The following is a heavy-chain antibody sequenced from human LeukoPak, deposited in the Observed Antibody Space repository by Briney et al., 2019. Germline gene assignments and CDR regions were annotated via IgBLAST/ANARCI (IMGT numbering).Heavy chain of an antibody. D-gene: IGHD2-15*01. Sequence: GGSLRLSRAASGFTFNNYAVGWVSQAPGKGLEWVSTFTGSGGSTYYADSVKGRFTISRDNSKNTLYLQMNSLRAEDTAVYYCAKGSRSGGSYYFDFWGQGTLVTVSS. J-gene: IGHJ4*02. V-gene: IGHV3-23*01. CDR1: GFTFNNYA. CDR3: AKGSRSGGSYYFDF. CDR2: FTGSGGST.